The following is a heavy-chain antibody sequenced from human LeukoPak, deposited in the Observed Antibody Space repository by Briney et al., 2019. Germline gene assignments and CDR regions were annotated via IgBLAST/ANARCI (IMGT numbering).Heavy chain of an antibody. Sequence: ASVKVSCKASGYTFTGYYTHWVRQAPGQGLEWMGWINPSSGGTNYAQKFQGRVTMTRDTSISTAYMELSRLRSDDTAVYYCARAEQQLVKGVDYWGQGTLVTVSS. CDR3: ARAEQQLVKGVDY. V-gene: IGHV1-2*02. CDR1: GYTFTGYY. D-gene: IGHD6-13*01. CDR2: INPSSGGT. J-gene: IGHJ4*02.